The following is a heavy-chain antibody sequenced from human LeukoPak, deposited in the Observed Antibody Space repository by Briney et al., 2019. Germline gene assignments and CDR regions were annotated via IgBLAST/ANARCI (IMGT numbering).Heavy chain of an antibody. J-gene: IGHJ4*02. CDR1: GFTFSSYS. CDR2: ISSSSSYR. D-gene: IGHD5-18*01. Sequence: PGGSLRLSCAASGFTFSSYSMNWVRQAPGKGLEWVSSISSSSSYRYYADSVKGRFTISRDNAKNSLYLQMNSLRAEDTAVYYCATLHTLDFDYWGQGTLVTVSS. CDR3: ATLHTLDFDY. V-gene: IGHV3-21*01.